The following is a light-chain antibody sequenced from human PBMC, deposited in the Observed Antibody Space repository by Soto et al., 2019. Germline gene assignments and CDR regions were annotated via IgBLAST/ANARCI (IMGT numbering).Light chain of an antibody. J-gene: IGKJ5*01. V-gene: IGKV3D-15*01. CDR3: QQYHHWPPIT. Sequence: EIVMTQSPATLSVSPGERATLSCRASQSVSSNLAWYQQKPGQAPRLLIYGASSRATGIPDRFSGSGSGTDFTLTISRLEPEDFAVYYCQQYHHWPPITFGQGTRLEIK. CDR2: GAS. CDR1: QSVSSN.